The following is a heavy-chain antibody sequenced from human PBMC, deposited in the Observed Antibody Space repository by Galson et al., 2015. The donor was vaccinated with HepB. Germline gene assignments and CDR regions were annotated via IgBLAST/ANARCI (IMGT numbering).Heavy chain of an antibody. CDR2: IDPSDSSA. CDR1: GYTFTNYW. CDR3: ARHSYGAYAY. J-gene: IGHJ4*02. D-gene: IGHD4/OR15-4a*01. V-gene: IGHV5-10-1*01. Sequence: QSGAEVKKPGESLSISCKASGYTFTNYWISWVRQMPGKGLEWMGTIDPSDSSANYSPSFQGHVAISDDRSVSTVFLQWSSLKASGTALYYCARHSYGAYAYWGQGTLVTVSS.